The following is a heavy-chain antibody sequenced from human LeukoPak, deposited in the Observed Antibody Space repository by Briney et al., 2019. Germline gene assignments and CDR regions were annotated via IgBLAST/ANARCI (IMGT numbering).Heavy chain of an antibody. V-gene: IGHV3-21*04. Sequence: GGSLRLSCAASGFTFSSYSMNWVRQAPGKGLEWVSSISSSSSYIYYADSVKGRFTISRDNAKNSLYLQMNSLRAEDTAVYYCAKWGDYDVLTGYYVSDYWGQGALVTVSS. CDR3: AKWGDYDVLTGYYVSDY. D-gene: IGHD3-9*01. CDR2: ISSSSSYI. J-gene: IGHJ4*02. CDR1: GFTFSSYS.